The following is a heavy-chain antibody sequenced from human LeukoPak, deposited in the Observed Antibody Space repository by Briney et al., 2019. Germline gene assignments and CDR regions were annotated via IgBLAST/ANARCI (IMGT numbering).Heavy chain of an antibody. J-gene: IGHJ6*02. V-gene: IGHV3-23*01. D-gene: IGHD1-20*01. CDR1: GFTFSTYA. Sequence: GGSLRLSCAASGFTFSTYAMTWVRQAPGRGLEWVSGISASGGSTFYADSVKGRFSISRDNSTNTLYLQMNSLRAEDTAVYYCAKDITGPSYFYGLDVWGQGPTVTVSS. CDR2: ISASGGST. CDR3: AKDITGPSYFYGLDV.